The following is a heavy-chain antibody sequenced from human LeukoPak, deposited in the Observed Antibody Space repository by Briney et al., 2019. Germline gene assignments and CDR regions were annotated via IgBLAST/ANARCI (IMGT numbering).Heavy chain of an antibody. Sequence: SETLSLTCTVSGGSISGYYWGWIRQPPGKGLEWIGYIYYSGSTNYNPSLKSRVTISVDTSKNQLSLKLSSVSAADTAVYYCARHYGSGNNWFDPWGQGTRVTVSS. V-gene: IGHV4-59*01. CDR1: GGSISGYY. CDR2: IYYSGST. D-gene: IGHD3-10*01. J-gene: IGHJ5*02. CDR3: ARHYGSGNNWFDP.